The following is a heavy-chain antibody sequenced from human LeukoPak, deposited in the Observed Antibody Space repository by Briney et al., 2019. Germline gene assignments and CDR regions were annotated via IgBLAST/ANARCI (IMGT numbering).Heavy chain of an antibody. J-gene: IGHJ4*02. CDR2: IYTSVST. Sequence: SETLSLTCTVSGGSISSYYWSWIRQPAGKGLEWIGRIYTSVSTNYNPSLKSRVTMSVDTSKNQFSLKLSSVTDADTAVYYCARGSSGWYRTYYFDYWGQGTLVTVSS. CDR1: GGSISSYY. V-gene: IGHV4-4*07. CDR3: ARGSSGWYRTYYFDY. D-gene: IGHD6-19*01.